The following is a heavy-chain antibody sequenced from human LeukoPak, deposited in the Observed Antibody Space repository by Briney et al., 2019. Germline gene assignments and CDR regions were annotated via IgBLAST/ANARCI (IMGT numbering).Heavy chain of an antibody. CDR3: AKVLGDSSGYYYVPLDY. CDR2: ISYDGSNK. J-gene: IGHJ4*02. V-gene: IGHV3-30*18. Sequence: TGGSLRLSCAASGFTFSSYGMHWVRQAPGKGLEWVAVISYDGSNKYYADSVKGRFTISRDNSKNTLYLQMNSPRAEDTAVYYCAKVLGDSSGYYYVPLDYWGQGTLVTVSS. CDR1: GFTFSSYG. D-gene: IGHD3-22*01.